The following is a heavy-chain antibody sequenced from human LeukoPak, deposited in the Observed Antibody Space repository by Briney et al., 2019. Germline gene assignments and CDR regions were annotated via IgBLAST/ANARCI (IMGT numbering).Heavy chain of an antibody. D-gene: IGHD6-13*01. V-gene: IGHV3-23*01. CDR3: AKAGIAAAGNGY. CDR2: ISGSGGST. CDR1: GFTFDDYA. J-gene: IGHJ4*02. Sequence: PGGSLRLSCAASGFTFDDYAMHRVRQAPGKGLEWVSAISGSGGSTYYADSVKGRFTISRDNSKNTLYLQMNSLRAEDTAVYYCAKAGIAAAGNGYWGQGTLVTVSS.